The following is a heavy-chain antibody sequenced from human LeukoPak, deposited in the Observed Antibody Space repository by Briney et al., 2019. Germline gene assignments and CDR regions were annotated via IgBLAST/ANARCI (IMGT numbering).Heavy chain of an antibody. Sequence: AASVKVSSKASEKRLNVNYINWVRQPPEKGLEWMGWMDPNTGGTTFAQIFQGRVTMTRDTPISTAYMELSRLTSDDTALYYCARGEGSSWFDYWGQGTLVTVSS. CDR1: EKRLNVNY. J-gene: IGHJ4*02. CDR3: ARGEGSSWFDY. CDR2: MDPNTGGT. D-gene: IGHD6-13*01. V-gene: IGHV1-2*02.